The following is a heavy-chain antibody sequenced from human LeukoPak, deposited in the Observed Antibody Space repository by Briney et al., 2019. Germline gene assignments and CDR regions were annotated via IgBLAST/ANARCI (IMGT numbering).Heavy chain of an antibody. Sequence: KTGGSLRLSCAASGFTFSSYSMNWVRQAPGKGLEWVSSISSSSSYIYYADSVKGRSTISRDNAKNSLYLQMNSLRAEDTAVYYCASLYCSGGSCYFTNWGQGTLVTVSS. CDR2: ISSSSSYI. CDR3: ASLYCSGGSCYFTN. J-gene: IGHJ4*02. CDR1: GFTFSSYS. V-gene: IGHV3-21*01. D-gene: IGHD2-15*01.